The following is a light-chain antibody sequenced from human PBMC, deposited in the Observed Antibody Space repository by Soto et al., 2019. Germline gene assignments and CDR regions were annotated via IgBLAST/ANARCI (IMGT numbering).Light chain of an antibody. CDR2: ADN. V-gene: IGLV1-40*01. CDR1: GSNVGPADA. J-gene: IGLJ6*01. Sequence: QPVLPHPPSGSGTPGQKVTITCAGAGSNVGPADAVHWYQHIPGTAPKLLIYADNSRPSGVPGRFSASKSGTSASLAITGLQAEVEADDSRLTFVNGLPANVIGSGTKVIG. CDR3: LTFVNGLPANVIGSGTKV.